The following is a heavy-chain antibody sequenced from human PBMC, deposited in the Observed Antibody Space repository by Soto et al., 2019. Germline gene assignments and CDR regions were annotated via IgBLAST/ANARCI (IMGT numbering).Heavy chain of an antibody. CDR1: GGSISSGYYY. CDR2: IHSSGSI. Sequence: PSETLSLTCSVSGGSISSGYYYWSWIRQAPGRGLEWIGYIHSSGSIYYNPSLKSRATMSIDTAGNQFSLKVSSVTVADTAVYYCARDLDGLHDDTSGPFPRPGWGQGTLVTV. J-gene: IGHJ1*01. CDR3: ARDLDGLHDDTSGPFPRPG. V-gene: IGHV4-30-4*01. D-gene: IGHD3-22*01.